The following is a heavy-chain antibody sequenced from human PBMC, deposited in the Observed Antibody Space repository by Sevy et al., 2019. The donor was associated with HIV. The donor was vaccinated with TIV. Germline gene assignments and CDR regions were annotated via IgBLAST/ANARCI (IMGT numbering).Heavy chain of an antibody. Sequence: GGSLRLSCAASGLTFSNSRMSWVRQTPEKGLEWVANIKNDGTEEYYVDSVKGRFTISRDNAKNSLYLQMNGLRVEDTAVYYCGRDPYRGAIDYWGQGTLVTVSS. CDR2: IKNDGTEE. CDR3: GRDPYRGAIDY. V-gene: IGHV3-7*01. D-gene: IGHD1-26*01. J-gene: IGHJ4*02. CDR1: GLTFSNSR.